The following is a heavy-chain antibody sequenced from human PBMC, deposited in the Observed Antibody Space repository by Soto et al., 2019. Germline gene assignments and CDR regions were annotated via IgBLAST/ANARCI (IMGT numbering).Heavy chain of an antibody. Sequence: SDTLSLTCAVSGYSISSGYYWGWIRQPPGKGLEWIGSVFHSGNAYYNPSLKSRVTISVDTSKNQFSLKLSSVTAADTAVYYCARVEWELRVNYYDYGMDVWGQGTTVTVSS. CDR2: VFHSGNA. CDR1: GYSISSGYY. CDR3: ARVEWELRVNYYDYGMDV. V-gene: IGHV4-38-2*01. J-gene: IGHJ6*02. D-gene: IGHD1-26*01.